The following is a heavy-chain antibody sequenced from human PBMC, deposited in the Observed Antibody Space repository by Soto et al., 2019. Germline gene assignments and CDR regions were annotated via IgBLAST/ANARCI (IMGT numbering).Heavy chain of an antibody. D-gene: IGHD2-21*02. CDR1: GGSISSGGYY. V-gene: IGHV4-31*03. CDR2: IYYSGST. J-gene: IGHJ4*02. CDR3: AREYSVTAFDY. Sequence: QVQLQESGPGLVKPSQTLSLTCTVSGGSISSGGYYWSWIRQHPGKGLEWIGYIYYSGSTYYNPSLRSXXTXSXXTSKHQFSLKLSSVTAADTAVYYCAREYSVTAFDYWGQGTLVTVSS.